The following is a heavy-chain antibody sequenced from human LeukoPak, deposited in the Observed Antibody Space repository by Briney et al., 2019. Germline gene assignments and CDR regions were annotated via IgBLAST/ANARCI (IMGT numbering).Heavy chain of an antibody. V-gene: IGHV3-30*14. D-gene: IGHD6-19*01. CDR1: GFTFGSYA. J-gene: IGHJ4*02. CDR2: ISYDGSNK. CDR3: ASKVVISSGWYSFDY. Sequence: AGGSLRLSCAASGFTFGSYAMRWVRQAPGKGLEWVAVISYDGSNKYYADSVKGRFTISRDNSKNTLYLQMNSLRAEDTAVYYCASKVVISSGWYSFDYWGQGTLVTVSS.